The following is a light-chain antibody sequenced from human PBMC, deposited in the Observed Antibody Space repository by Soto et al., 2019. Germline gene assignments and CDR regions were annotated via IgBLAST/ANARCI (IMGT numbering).Light chain of an antibody. CDR3: QQYFYFAT. CDR2: KAS. J-gene: IGKJ1*01. CDR1: QSISSW. V-gene: IGKV1-5*03. Sequence: DIQMTQSPSTLSASVGDRVTITCRASQSISSWLTWYQQKAGQAPKLLIYKASIVKSGVPSRFSGSGSGTEFTLTISSLQPDDSATYYCQQYFYFATFGQGTRVEVK.